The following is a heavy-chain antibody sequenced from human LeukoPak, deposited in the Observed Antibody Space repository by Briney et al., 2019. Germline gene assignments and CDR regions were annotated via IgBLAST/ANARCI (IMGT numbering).Heavy chain of an antibody. CDR2: INTESGGT. J-gene: IGHJ5*02. D-gene: IGHD2-2*01. V-gene: IGHV1-2*02. Sequence: APENVSCSSFGYTFSCYYMNCVRLAPGPGLGWMGWINTESGGTNYAQKFRGRVTMTKHTAISTSYMELRRLRSDDTAVYYFARELLVVVPAAIPFDPWGQVTLVTVSS. CDR3: ARELLVVVPAAIPFDP. CDR1: GYTFSCYY.